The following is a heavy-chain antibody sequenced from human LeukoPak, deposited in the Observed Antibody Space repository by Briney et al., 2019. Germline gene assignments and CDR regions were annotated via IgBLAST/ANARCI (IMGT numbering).Heavy chain of an antibody. Sequence: PSETLSLTCIVSGGSISSSSYYWGWIRQPPGKGLEWIGSIHYSGSIYYNPSLKSRVTISVDTPKNQFSLKLSSLTAADTAVYYCASRAGSGSTKVFDIWGQGTMVTVCS. CDR2: IHYSGSI. V-gene: IGHV4-39*01. CDR1: GGSISSSSYY. J-gene: IGHJ3*02. D-gene: IGHD3-10*01. CDR3: ASRAGSGSTKVFDI.